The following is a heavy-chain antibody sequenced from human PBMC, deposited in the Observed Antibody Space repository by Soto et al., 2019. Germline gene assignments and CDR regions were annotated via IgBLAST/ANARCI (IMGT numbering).Heavy chain of an antibody. CDR1: GVTFSSYA. D-gene: IGHD3-3*01. Sequence: GGSPRLSCAASGVTFSSYAMSWVRQAPGKGLEWVSAISGSGGSTYYADSVKGRFTISRDNSKNTLYLQMNSLRAEDTAVYYCANDKGPITIFGVVTNDYWGQGTLVTVSS. CDR2: ISGSGGST. V-gene: IGHV3-23*01. CDR3: ANDKGPITIFGVVTNDY. J-gene: IGHJ4*02.